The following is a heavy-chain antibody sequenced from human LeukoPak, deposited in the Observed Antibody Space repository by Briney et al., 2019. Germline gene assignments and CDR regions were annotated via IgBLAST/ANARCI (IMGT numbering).Heavy chain of an antibody. Sequence: GGSLRLSCAASGFTFSDYYMSWIRQAPGKGLEWVSYISSSGSTIYYADSVKGRFTISRDNAKNSLYLQMNSLRAEDTAVYYCARDSVAAAGTYHGTIPLYYYMDVWGKGTTVTVSS. CDR1: GFTFSDYY. V-gene: IGHV3-11*04. D-gene: IGHD6-13*01. CDR2: ISSSGSTI. CDR3: ARDSVAAAGTYHGTIPLYYYMDV. J-gene: IGHJ6*03.